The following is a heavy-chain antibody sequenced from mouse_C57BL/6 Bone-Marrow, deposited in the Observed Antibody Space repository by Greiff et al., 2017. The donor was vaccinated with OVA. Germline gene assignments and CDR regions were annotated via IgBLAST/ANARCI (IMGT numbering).Heavy chain of an antibody. Sequence: EVKVVESGAELVRPGSSVKMSCKTSGYTFTSYGINWVKQRPGQGLEWLGYIYIGNGYTEYNEKFKGKATLTSDTASSTSYMQLSSLTSEDSAIYFCARDETGRGDYWGQGTSVTVSS. CDR3: ARDETGRGDY. D-gene: IGHD4-1*01. J-gene: IGHJ4*01. CDR2: IYIGNGYT. CDR1: GYTFTSYG. V-gene: IGHV1-58*01.